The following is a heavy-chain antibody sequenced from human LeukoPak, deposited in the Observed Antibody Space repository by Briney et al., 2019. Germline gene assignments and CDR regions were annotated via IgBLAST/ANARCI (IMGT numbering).Heavy chain of an antibody. CDR1: GFTVSNKY. D-gene: IGHD6-25*01. J-gene: IGHJ4*02. CDR2: IYRDSST. CDR3: TKGTAPSIAAAAYN. Sequence: GGSLRLSCAASGFTVSNKYMNWVRQPPGKGLEWVSVIYRDSSTYYADSVKGRFTISRDDSKNTLYLQINSLRDDDTAVYYCTKGTAPSIAAAAYNWGQGTLVTVSS. V-gene: IGHV3-53*05.